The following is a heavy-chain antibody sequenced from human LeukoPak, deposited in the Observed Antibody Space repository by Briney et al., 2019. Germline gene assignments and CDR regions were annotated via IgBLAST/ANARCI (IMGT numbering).Heavy chain of an antibody. CDR3: ARTNVVVVPAAVYYYMDV. V-gene: IGHV1-2*02. D-gene: IGHD2-2*01. CDR1: GYTFTGYY. J-gene: IGHJ6*03. Sequence: GASVKVSCKASGYTFTGYYMHWVRQAPGQGLEWMGWINPNSGGTNYAQKFQGRVTMTRDTSISTAYMELSRLRSDDTAVYYCARTNVVVVPAAVYYYMDVWGKGTTVTVSS. CDR2: INPNSGGT.